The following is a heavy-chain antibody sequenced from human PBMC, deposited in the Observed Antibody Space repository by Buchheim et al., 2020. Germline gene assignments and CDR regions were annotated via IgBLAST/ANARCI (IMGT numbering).Heavy chain of an antibody. D-gene: IGHD5-24*01. Sequence: QVQLVESGGGVVQPGRSLRLSCAASGFTFSSYGMHWVRQAPGKGLEWVAVIWYDGSNKYYADSVKGRFTISRDNSKNTLYLQMNSLRAEDTAVYYCARADIEYRVEMEYFDYWGQGTL. V-gene: IGHV3-33*01. CDR3: ARADIEYRVEMEYFDY. J-gene: IGHJ4*02. CDR2: IWYDGSNK. CDR1: GFTFSSYG.